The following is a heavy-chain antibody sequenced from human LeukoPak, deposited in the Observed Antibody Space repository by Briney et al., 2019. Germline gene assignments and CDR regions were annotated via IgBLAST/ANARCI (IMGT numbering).Heavy chain of an antibody. Sequence: GGSLRLSCAASGSTFSSYEMNWVRQAPGKGLEWVSYISSSGSTIYYADSVKGRFTISRDNAKNSLYLQMNSLRAEDTAVYYCARVGATSYGDYDYWGQGTLVTVSS. D-gene: IGHD4-17*01. V-gene: IGHV3-48*03. CDR1: GSTFSSYE. CDR2: ISSSGSTI. CDR3: ARVGATSYGDYDY. J-gene: IGHJ4*02.